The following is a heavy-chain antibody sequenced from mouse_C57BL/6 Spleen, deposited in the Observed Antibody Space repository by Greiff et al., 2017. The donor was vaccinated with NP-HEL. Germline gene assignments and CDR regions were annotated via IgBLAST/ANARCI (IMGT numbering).Heavy chain of an antibody. V-gene: IGHV1-72*01. CDR1: GYTFTSYW. J-gene: IGHJ4*01. Sequence: QVQLQQPGAELVKPGASVKLSCKASGYTFTSYWMHWVKQRPGRGLEWIGRIDPNSGGTKYNEKFKSKATLTVDKPSSTAYMQLSSLTSEESAVYYCARSPLRGYYAMDYWGQGTSVTVSS. CDR2: IDPNSGGT. CDR3: ARSPLRGYYAMDY.